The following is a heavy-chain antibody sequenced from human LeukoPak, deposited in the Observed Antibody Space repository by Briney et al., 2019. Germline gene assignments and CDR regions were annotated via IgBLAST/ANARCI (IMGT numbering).Heavy chain of an antibody. V-gene: IGHV3-43*02. Sequence: GGSLRLSCAASGFTFDNYAMHWVRQAPGKGLEWVSLISGGGSCTSYADSVKGRFTISRDNSKGSLYLQMNSLTTEDTALYYCAKVLGSSSSYSLGYSGQGTLVTVPS. CDR3: AKVLGSSSSYSLGY. D-gene: IGHD6-13*01. CDR2: ISGGGSCT. J-gene: IGHJ4*02. CDR1: GFTFDNYA.